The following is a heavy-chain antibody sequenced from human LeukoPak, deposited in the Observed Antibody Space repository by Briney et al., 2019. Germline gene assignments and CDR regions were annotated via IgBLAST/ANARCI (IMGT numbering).Heavy chain of an antibody. D-gene: IGHD1-26*01. CDR1: SDSFSGYY. Sequence: NASETLSLTCNVSSDSFSGYYWSWIRQPAGKGLEWIGRIYTSGSSNYNPSLKSRITMSVDTSKNQFSLQLTSVTAADTAVYYCARERGNYSPFFDYWGQGALVTVSS. CDR3: ARERGNYSPFFDY. J-gene: IGHJ4*02. V-gene: IGHV4-4*07. CDR2: IYTSGSS.